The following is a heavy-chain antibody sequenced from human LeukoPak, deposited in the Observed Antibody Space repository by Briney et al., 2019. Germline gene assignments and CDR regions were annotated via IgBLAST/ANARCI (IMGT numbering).Heavy chain of an antibody. CDR1: GGSISSYY. Sequence: SETLSLTCTVSGGSISSYYWSWIRQPPGKGLEWIGYIYYSGSTNYNPSLKSRVTISVDTSKNQFSLKLSSVTAADTAVYYCARGSSWFFSRWYFDLWGRGTLVTVSS. D-gene: IGHD6-13*01. CDR3: ARGSSWFFSRWYFDL. V-gene: IGHV4-59*01. CDR2: IYYSGST. J-gene: IGHJ2*01.